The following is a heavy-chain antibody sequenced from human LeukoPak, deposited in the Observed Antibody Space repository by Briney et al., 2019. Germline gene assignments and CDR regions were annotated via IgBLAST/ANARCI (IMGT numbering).Heavy chain of an antibody. Sequence: PGGSLRLSCAASGFTVSSNYMSWVRQAPGKGLEWVSAISGSGGSTYYADSVKGRFTISRDNSKNTLYLQKNRLRAEDTAVYYCAKNHKLVVVAATPDYWGQGTLVTVSS. CDR1: GFTVSSNY. V-gene: IGHV3-23*01. CDR2: ISGSGGST. CDR3: AKNHKLVVVAATPDY. J-gene: IGHJ4*02. D-gene: IGHD2-15*01.